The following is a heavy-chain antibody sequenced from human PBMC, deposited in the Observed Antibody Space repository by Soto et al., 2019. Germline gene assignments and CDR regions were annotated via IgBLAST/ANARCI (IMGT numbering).Heavy chain of an antibody. CDR3: ARASTSYYDFWSGYYTLDY. J-gene: IGHJ4*02. CDR2: ISSSGSTI. Sequence: GGSLRLSCAASGFTFSDYYMSWIRQAPGKGLEWVSYISSSGSTIYYADSVKGRFTISRDNAKSSLYLQMNSLRAEDTAVYYCARASTSYYDFWSGYYTLDYWGQGTLVTVSS. D-gene: IGHD3-3*01. V-gene: IGHV3-11*01. CDR1: GFTFSDYY.